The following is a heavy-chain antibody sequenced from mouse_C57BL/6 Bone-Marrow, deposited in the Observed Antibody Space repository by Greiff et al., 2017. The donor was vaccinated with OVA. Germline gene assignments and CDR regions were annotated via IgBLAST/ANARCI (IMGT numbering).Heavy chain of an antibody. V-gene: IGHV5-15*01. J-gene: IGHJ1*03. Sequence: DVKLVESGGGLVQPGGSLKLSCAASGFTFSDYGMAWVRQAPRKGPEWVAFISNLAYSIYYADTVTGRFTISRENAKNTLYLEMSSLRSEDTAMYYCARQGGPGWYFDVWGTGTTVTVSS. CDR3: ARQGGPGWYFDV. CDR1: GFTFSDYG. CDR2: ISNLAYSI. D-gene: IGHD3-3*01.